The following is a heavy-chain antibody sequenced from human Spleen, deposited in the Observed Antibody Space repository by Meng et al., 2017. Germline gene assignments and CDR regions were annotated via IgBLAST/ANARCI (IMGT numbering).Heavy chain of an antibody. V-gene: IGHV3-20*01. J-gene: IGHJ2*01. CDR3: ARGRDMTTANAFDL. Sequence: VQRVGSGGCVVRPGGCLRLSCAASGFTFDDYGLTWGRQTPGKGLEWVSAINWNGGSTAYADSVKGRFTISRDNAKNSLYLQMNSLRAEDTALYHCARGRDMTTANAFDLWGRGTLVTVSS. D-gene: IGHD4-17*01. CDR1: GFTFDDYG. CDR2: INWNGGST.